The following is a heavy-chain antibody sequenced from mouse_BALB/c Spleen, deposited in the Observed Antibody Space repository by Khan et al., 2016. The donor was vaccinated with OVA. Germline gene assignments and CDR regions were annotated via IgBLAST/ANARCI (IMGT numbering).Heavy chain of an antibody. V-gene: IGHV3-2*02. CDR3: ARGNYYGYALDY. D-gene: IGHD1-1*01. Sequence: EVQLQESGPGLVKPSQSLSLTCTVNGYSITSNYAWNWIRQFPRNQLEWMGYIRYSGSTNYNPSLKSRPSITRDTSKNPFFLLLPSVTTEDSATYYCARGNYYGYALDYWGQGTSVTVSS. CDR1: GYSITSNYA. J-gene: IGHJ4*01. CDR2: IRYSGST.